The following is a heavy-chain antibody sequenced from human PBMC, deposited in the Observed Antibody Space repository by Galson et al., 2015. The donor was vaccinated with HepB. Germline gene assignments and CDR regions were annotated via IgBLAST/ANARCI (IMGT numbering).Heavy chain of an antibody. CDR2: ISYDGSNK. CDR3: ARDRWDTAMAEGSLRY. Sequence: SLRLSCAASGFTFSSYAMHWVRQAPGKGLEWVAVISYDGSNKYYADSVKGRFTISRDNSKNTLYLQMNSLRAEDTAVYYCARDRWDTAMAEGSLRYWGQGTLVTVSS. D-gene: IGHD5-18*01. J-gene: IGHJ4*02. CDR1: GFTFSSYA. V-gene: IGHV3-30-3*01.